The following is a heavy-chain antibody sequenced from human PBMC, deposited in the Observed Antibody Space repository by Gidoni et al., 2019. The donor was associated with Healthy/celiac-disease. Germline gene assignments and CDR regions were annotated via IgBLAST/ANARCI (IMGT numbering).Heavy chain of an antibody. D-gene: IGHD5-12*01. CDR1: GGSFPSYA. CDR3: ARDPSSGYSGDY. CDR2: IISFLDVA. J-gene: IGHJ4*02. Sequence: QVQLVQSGAEVKKPGSSVKVSCKASGGSFPSYAISWVRQAPGQGLEWMGRIISFLDVANYAQKFQDRVTITADKSTGSAYLELNSLTSEDTAVYYCARDPSSGYSGDYWGQGTLVTVSS. V-gene: IGHV1-69*04.